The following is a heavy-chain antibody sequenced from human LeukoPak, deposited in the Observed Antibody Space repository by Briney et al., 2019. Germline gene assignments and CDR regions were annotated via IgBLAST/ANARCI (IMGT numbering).Heavy chain of an antibody. Sequence: PGGSLRLSCAASGFTFSTHVMTWVRQAPGKGLEWVAVIWYDGSNKYYADSVKGRFTISRDNSKNTLYLQMNSLRAEDTAVYYCARVSGKQQLVNYFDYWGQGTLVTVSS. CDR2: IWYDGSNK. CDR3: ARVSGKQQLVNYFDY. V-gene: IGHV3-33*08. CDR1: GFTFSTHV. D-gene: IGHD6-13*01. J-gene: IGHJ4*02.